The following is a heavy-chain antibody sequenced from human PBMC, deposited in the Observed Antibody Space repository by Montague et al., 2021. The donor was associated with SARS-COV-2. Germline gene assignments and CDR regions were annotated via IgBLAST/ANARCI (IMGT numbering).Heavy chain of an antibody. J-gene: IGHJ4*02. D-gene: IGHD1-14*01. Sequence: SLRLSCAASVFTFNNYGFHWVRQAPGKGLQWVALISYDGSIRHYADSVKGRFTISRDQSKNTLYLQMDSLRPEDTAVYLCARSGGILHFRASLAQLSDWGQGVLVTVSS. CDR1: VFTFNNYG. V-gene: IGHV3-30*04. CDR2: ISYDGSIR. CDR3: ARSGGILHFRASLAQLSD.